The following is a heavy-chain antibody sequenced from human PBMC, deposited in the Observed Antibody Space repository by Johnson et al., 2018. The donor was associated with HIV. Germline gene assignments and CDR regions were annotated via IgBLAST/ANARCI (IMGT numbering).Heavy chain of an antibody. CDR3: TTYTTMVTMYVEIKGGAFDI. D-gene: IGHD5-18*01. V-gene: IGHV3-15*01. J-gene: IGHJ3*02. Sequence: VLLVESGGGLVKPGGSLRLPCAASGFTFSNAWMTWVRQAPGKGLEWIGRIKSKTDGGTTDYAAPVKGRFTISRDDSKDTLYLQVNSLKTEDTAVYYCTTYTTMVTMYVEIKGGAFDIWGQGTMVTVSS. CDR2: IKSKTDGGTT. CDR1: GFTFSNAW.